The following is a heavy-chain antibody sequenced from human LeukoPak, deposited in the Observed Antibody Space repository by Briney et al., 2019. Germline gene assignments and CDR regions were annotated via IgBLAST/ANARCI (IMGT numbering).Heavy chain of an antibody. CDR1: GYTFTVYY. J-gene: IGHJ4*02. V-gene: IGHV1-2*02. CDR3: ARVGGGYNFHFDY. D-gene: IGHD5-24*01. Sequence: ASVKVSFKASGYTFTVYYMHWVRQAPGQGLEWMGWINPNSGGTNYAQKFQGRVTITKDTSINTAYMELNRLRSDDTAVYYCARVGGGYNFHFDYWGQGTLVTVPS. CDR2: INPNSGGT.